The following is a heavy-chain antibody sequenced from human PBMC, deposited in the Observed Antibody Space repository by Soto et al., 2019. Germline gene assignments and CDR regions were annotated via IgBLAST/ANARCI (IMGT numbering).Heavy chain of an antibody. Sequence: GGSLRLSCAASGFTFSSYAMTWVRQAPGKGLEWVSAISGSGGSTYYADSVKGRFTISRDNSKNTLYLQMNSLRAEDTAVYYCAKYRLVVVITTNGPDAFDIWGQGTMVTVSS. CDR1: GFTFSSYA. CDR3: AKYRLVVVITTNGPDAFDI. D-gene: IGHD3-22*01. V-gene: IGHV3-23*01. J-gene: IGHJ3*02. CDR2: ISGSGGST.